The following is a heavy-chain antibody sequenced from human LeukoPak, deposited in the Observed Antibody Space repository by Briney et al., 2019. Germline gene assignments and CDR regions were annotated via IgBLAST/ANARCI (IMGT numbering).Heavy chain of an antibody. V-gene: IGHV4-59*01. D-gene: IGHD3-22*01. J-gene: IGHJ4*02. CDR1: GGSISSYY. CDR2: IYYSGSS. Sequence: SETLSLTCTVSGGSISSYYWSWIRQPPGKGLEWIGYIYYSGSSNYNPSLKSRVTISVDTSKNQFSLKLSSVTAADTAVYYCARDSSGFDYWGQGTLVTVSS. CDR3: ARDSSGFDY.